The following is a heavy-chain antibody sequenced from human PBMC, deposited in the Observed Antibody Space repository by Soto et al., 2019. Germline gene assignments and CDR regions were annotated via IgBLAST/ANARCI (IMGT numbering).Heavy chain of an antibody. CDR1: GGTFSSYA. Sequence: SVKVSCKASGGTFSSYAVSWVRQAPGQGLEWMGGIIPIFGTANYAQSFQGRVTITADKSMTTAYMELSSLRSEDTAVYYCARDLPYYESTGSYTFAIWGQGTMVTVSS. D-gene: IGHD3-22*01. J-gene: IGHJ3*02. CDR2: IIPIFGTA. CDR3: ARDLPYYESTGSYTFAI. V-gene: IGHV1-69*06.